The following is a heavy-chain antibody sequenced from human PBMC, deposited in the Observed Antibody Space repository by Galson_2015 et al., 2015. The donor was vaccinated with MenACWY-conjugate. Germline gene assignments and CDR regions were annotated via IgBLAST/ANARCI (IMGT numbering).Heavy chain of an antibody. CDR2: INPSGDST. CDR1: GYTFTSDY. Sequence: SVKVSCKASGYTFTSDYIHWVRQAPGQGLERMGVINPSGDSTAYPQKFQGRVTMTGDTSTSTVYMELSSLRSEDTGVYYCARDRVRRQWLLPADAFDIWGQGTMVTVSS. J-gene: IGHJ3*02. CDR3: ARDRVRRQWLLPADAFDI. D-gene: IGHD6-19*01. V-gene: IGHV1-46*01.